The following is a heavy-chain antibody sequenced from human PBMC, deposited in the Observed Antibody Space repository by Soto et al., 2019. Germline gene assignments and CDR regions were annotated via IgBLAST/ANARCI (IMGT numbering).Heavy chain of an antibody. D-gene: IGHD6-19*01. CDR2: IIPIFGTA. V-gene: IGHV1-69*01. CDR3: ARSEWLVPNYYYCMDV. J-gene: IGHJ6*02. CDR1: GGTFSSYA. Sequence: QVQLVQSGAEVKKHGSSVKVSCKASGGTFSSYAISWVRQAPGQGLEWMGGIIPIFGTANYAQKFQGRVTITADEATSTAYMELSSLRSEETAVYYCARSEWLVPNYYYCMDVWGQWTTVTVSS.